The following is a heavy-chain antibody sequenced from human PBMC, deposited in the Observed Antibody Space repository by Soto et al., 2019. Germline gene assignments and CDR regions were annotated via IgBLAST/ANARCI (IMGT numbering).Heavy chain of an antibody. J-gene: IGHJ3*02. CDR2: IYWDDDK. CDR1: GFSLSTSGVG. Sequence: QITLKESGPTLVKPTQTLTLTCTFSGFSLSTSGVGVGWIRQPPGEALEWLALIYWDDDKRYSPSLKSRLTITKDTYKNQVVLTMTNMDPVDTATYYCAHRRIAAAINAFDIWGQGTMVTVSS. V-gene: IGHV2-5*02. CDR3: AHRRIAAAINAFDI. D-gene: IGHD6-13*01.